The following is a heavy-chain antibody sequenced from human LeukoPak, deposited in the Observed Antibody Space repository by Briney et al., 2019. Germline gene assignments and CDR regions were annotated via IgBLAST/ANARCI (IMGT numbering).Heavy chain of an antibody. CDR2: ISGDGGST. D-gene: IGHD3-10*01. Sequence: GGSLRLSCAASGFTFDDYAMHWVRQAPGKGLEWVSLISGDGGSTYYADSVKGRFTISRDNSKNSLYLQMNSLRTEDTALYYCAKGEVWFGELNYFDYWGQGTLVTVSS. V-gene: IGHV3-43*02. J-gene: IGHJ4*02. CDR3: AKGEVWFGELNYFDY. CDR1: GFTFDDYA.